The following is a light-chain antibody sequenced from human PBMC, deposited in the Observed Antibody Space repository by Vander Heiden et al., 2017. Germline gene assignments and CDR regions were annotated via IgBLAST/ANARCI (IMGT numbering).Light chain of an antibody. CDR2: KDS. J-gene: IGLJ2*01. V-gene: IGLV3-25*03. CDR1: ALPDQY. CDR3: QSTDTTGTNVV. Sequence: SSALTQPPSVSVSPGQTATITCSGDALPDQYSYWYQQKPGQAPLLMIYKDSERPSGIPERFSGSSSGTIITLTISGVQADDEADYYCQSTDTTGTNVVFGGGTRLTVL.